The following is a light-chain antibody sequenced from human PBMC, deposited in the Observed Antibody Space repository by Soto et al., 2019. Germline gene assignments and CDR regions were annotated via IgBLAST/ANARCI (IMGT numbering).Light chain of an antibody. CDR3: CSYAGSVVV. Sequence: QSALTQPAAVSGSLGQSITIFFIGPRSYVGSYNLVSWYQQHPGKAHTFMIYEGSKRPSGVSNRFSGSKSGNTASLTISGLQAEYEADYYCCSYAGSVVVFGVGTKLTIL. CDR2: EGS. CDR1: RSYVGSYNL. J-gene: IGLJ2*01. V-gene: IGLV2-23*01.